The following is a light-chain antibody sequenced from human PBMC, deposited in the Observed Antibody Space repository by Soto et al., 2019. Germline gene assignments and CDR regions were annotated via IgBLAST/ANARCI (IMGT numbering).Light chain of an antibody. CDR2: EAS. V-gene: IGKV1-12*01. CDR1: QNINTW. J-gene: IGKJ3*01. Sequence: DIQMTQSPSSVSASVGDRVTITCRASQNINTWLAWYQQKPGRAPKLLISEASSLQSGVPSRFSGTGSGTDFTLTISSLQPEYFATYYCQLAYRVTFTFGPGTKVDIK. CDR3: QLAYRVTFT.